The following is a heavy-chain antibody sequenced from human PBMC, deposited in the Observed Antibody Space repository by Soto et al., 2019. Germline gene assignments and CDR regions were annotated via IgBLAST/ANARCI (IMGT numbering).Heavy chain of an antibody. CDR3: AHTLSSADYVSWYFDL. CDR2: IYWNDDK. V-gene: IGHV2-5*01. Sequence: QITLKESGPTLVKPTQTLTLTCTFSGFALSTSGGGVGWIRQSPGKALEWVALIYWNDDKRYSPSLKSRLTITQDTSKNQVVLTMTNMDPVDTATYSCAHTLSSADYVSWYFDLWGRGTLVTVSS. J-gene: IGHJ2*01. CDR1: GFALSTSGGG. D-gene: IGHD3-16*01.